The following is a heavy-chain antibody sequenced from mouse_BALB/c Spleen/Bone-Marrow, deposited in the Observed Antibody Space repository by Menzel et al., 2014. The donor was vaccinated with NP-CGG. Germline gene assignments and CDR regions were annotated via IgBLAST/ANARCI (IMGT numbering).Heavy chain of an antibody. CDR2: IAPGSGST. CDR3: ARYPIYYGNYGAMDY. D-gene: IGHD2-1*01. CDR1: GYTFTSYW. J-gene: IGHJ4*01. V-gene: IGHV1S41*01. Sequence: DLVKPGASVKLSCKASGYTFTSYWINWIKQRPGKGLEWIGRIAPGSGSTYYNEMFKGKATLAVDPFSSTAYIQLSSLSSEVSAVYFSARYPIYYGNYGAMDYWCQGTSVTVPS.